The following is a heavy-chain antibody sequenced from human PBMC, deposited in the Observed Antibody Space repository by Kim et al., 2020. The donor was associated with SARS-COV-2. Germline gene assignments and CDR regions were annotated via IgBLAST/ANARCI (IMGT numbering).Heavy chain of an antibody. J-gene: IGHJ4*02. CDR3: VKDGGNFYWLLYGYFVY. V-gene: IGHV3-23*01. CDR1: GFTFSSYA. D-gene: IGHD3-9*01. CDR2: ISGSGGST. Sequence: GGSLRLSCAASGFTFSSYAMSWVRQAPGKGLEWVSAISGSGGSTYYADSVKGRFTISRDNSKNTLYLQMNSLRAEDTAVYYCVKDGGNFYWLLYGYFVYWGQRTPLTVSS.